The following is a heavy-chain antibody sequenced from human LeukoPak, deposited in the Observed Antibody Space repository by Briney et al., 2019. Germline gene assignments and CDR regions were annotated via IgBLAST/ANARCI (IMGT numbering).Heavy chain of an antibody. CDR3: ARVFDGVGYCSSTSCRDY. J-gene: IGHJ4*02. CDR1: GFTFSSYS. D-gene: IGHD2-2*01. Sequence: GGSLRLSCAASGFTFSSYSMNWVRQAPGKGLEWVSSISSSSSYIYYADSVKGRFTISRDNAKNSLYLQMNSLRAEDTAVYYCARVFDGVGYCSSTSCRDYWGQGTLVTVSS. V-gene: IGHV3-21*01. CDR2: ISSSSSYI.